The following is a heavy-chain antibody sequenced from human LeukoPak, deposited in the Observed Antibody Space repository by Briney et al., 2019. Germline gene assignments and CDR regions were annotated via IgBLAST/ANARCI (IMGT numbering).Heavy chain of an antibody. CDR2: IIPILGTA. CDR1: GGTFSSYT. Sequence: ASVKVSCKASGGTFSSYTISWVRQAPGQGLEWMGRIIPILGTANYAQKFQGRVTITADESTSTAYMELSSLRSEDTAVYYCASRYYYDSSGLYYYMDVWGKGTTVAVSS. V-gene: IGHV1-69*08. CDR3: ASRYYYDSSGLYYYMDV. J-gene: IGHJ6*03. D-gene: IGHD3-22*01.